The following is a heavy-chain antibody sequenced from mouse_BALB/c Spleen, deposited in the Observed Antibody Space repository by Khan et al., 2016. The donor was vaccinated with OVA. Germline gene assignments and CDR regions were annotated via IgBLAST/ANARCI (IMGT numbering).Heavy chain of an antibody. Sequence: QVQLQQSGPELVKPGTSVKMSCKASGYTFTDYVISWVKQRPGQGLEWIGEIYPGSGSTYYNGKFKGKATLTADKSSNTAYMQLSSLTSEDSAVYFCARSYDGAWFAYWGQGTLVTVSA. CDR3: ARSYDGAWFAY. D-gene: IGHD1-1*01. CDR1: GYTFTDYV. V-gene: IGHV1-77*01. CDR2: IYPGSGST. J-gene: IGHJ3*01.